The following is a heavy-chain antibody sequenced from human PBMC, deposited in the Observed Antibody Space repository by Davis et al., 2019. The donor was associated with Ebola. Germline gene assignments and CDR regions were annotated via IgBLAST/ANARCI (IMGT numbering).Heavy chain of an antibody. V-gene: IGHV4-34*01. D-gene: IGHD4-17*01. Sequence: MPSETLSLTCVDYGGSFSGYYWSWIRQPPGKGLEWIGEINHSGSTNYNPSLKSRVTISVDTSKNQFSLKLSSVTAADTAVYYCARETTVTLIDYWGQGTLVTVSS. J-gene: IGHJ4*02. CDR2: INHSGST. CDR1: GGSFSGYY. CDR3: ARETTVTLIDY.